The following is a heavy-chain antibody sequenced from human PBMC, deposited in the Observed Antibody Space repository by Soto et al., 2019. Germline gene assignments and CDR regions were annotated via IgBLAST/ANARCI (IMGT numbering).Heavy chain of an antibody. CDR3: ARIFSGFEGAFDI. V-gene: IGHV1-69*02. Sequence: QVQLVQSGAEVKKPGSSVKVSCKASGGTFSSYTISWVRQAPGQGLEWMGRIIPILGIANYAQKFQGRVTITADKSTSTAYMELSSLRSEDTAVYYCARIFSGFEGAFDIWGKGTMVTVSS. CDR1: GGTFSSYT. CDR2: IIPILGIA. D-gene: IGHD3-22*01. J-gene: IGHJ3*02.